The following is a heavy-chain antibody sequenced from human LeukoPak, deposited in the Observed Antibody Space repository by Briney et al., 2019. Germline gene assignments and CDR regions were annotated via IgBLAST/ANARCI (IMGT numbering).Heavy chain of an antibody. CDR3: AKGGRIFVCYYFDY. Sequence: GGSLRLSCAASGFTLRSYAMSWVRQAPGKGLEWVSAISGSGGSTYYTDSVKGRFTISRDNSKNTLYLQMNSLRAEDTAVYYCAKGGRIFVCYYFDYWGQGTLVTVSS. CDR2: ISGSGGST. D-gene: IGHD2-8*01. CDR1: GFTLRSYA. V-gene: IGHV3-23*01. J-gene: IGHJ4*02.